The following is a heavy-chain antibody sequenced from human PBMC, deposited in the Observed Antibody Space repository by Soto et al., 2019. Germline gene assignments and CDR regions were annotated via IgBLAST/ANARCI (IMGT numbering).Heavy chain of an antibody. Sequence: VQLVESGGGVVHPGSSLGLSLAAFGFTFIDYALHWVRRAPGKGWGWVAVVSQDGRNTHYADSVKGRFTISRDSSKNTVSLEMTSLRAEDTAVYYCAKGGRQWLVTSDFNYWGQGALVTVSS. D-gene: IGHD6-19*01. CDR3: AKGGRQWLVTSDFNY. V-gene: IGHV3-30*18. CDR1: GFTFIDYA. J-gene: IGHJ4*02. CDR2: VSQDGRNT.